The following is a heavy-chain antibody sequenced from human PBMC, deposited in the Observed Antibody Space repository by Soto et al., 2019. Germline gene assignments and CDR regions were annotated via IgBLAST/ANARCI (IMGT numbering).Heavy chain of an antibody. Sequence: VASVKVSCKASGYTFTNYAVHWVRQAPGQSLEWMGWINPGSGSTKYSQKFQGRVTMTRDISANIGYMELNNLRSEDTAVYYCARGGFSGSPTDYWGQGTLVTVSS. CDR1: GYTFTNYA. CDR2: INPGSGST. D-gene: IGHD1-26*01. CDR3: ARGGFSGSPTDY. J-gene: IGHJ4*02. V-gene: IGHV1-3*01.